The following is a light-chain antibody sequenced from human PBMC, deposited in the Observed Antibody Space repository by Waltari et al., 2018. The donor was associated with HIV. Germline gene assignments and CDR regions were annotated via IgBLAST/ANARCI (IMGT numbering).Light chain of an antibody. J-gene: IGKJ4*01. V-gene: IGKV1-12*01. CDR2: AAT. CDR3: QQPNSFPLT. CDR1: QDISNR. Sequence: DIQVTQSPSSVSAFVGDRVTITCRASQDISNRLAWYQQKAGRGPKLLIYAATSLQSGVTSRFSGSGSGTDFTLTITSLQPEDFASYYCQQPNSFPLTFGGGTKVEIK.